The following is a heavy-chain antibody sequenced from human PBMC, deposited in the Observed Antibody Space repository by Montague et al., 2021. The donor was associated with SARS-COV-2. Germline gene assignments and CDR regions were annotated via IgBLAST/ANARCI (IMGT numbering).Heavy chain of an antibody. CDR1: GGSISSGGYY. CDR3: ARDTGISGAFDI. V-gene: IGHV4-31*03. Sequence: TLSLTCTVSGGSISSGGYYWSWIRQHPGKGLEWIGYIYYSGSTYYNPSHKSRVTISVDTSKNQFSLKLSSVTAADTAVYYCARDTGISGAFDIWGQGTMVTVSS. CDR2: IYYSGST. J-gene: IGHJ3*02. D-gene: IGHD2-15*01.